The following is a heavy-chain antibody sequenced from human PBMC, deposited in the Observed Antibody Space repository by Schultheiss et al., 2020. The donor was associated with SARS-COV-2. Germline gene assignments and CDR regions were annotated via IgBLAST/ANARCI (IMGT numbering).Heavy chain of an antibody. CDR1: GGSVSSGSYY. J-gene: IGHJ3*02. V-gene: IGHV4-61*02. CDR2: IYTSGST. Sequence: SETLSLTCTVSGGSVSSGSYYWSWIRQPAGKGLEWIGRIYTSGSTNYNPSLKSPVTISVDTSKNQLSLKLSSVTAADTAVYYCGRLGVVYDFWSGYYRYDAFEIWGQGTMVTVSS. D-gene: IGHD3-3*01. CDR3: GRLGVVYDFWSGYYRYDAFEI.